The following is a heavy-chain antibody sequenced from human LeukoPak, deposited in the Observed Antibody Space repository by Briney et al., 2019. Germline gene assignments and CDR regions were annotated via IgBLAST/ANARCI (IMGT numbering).Heavy chain of an antibody. CDR1: GFTFSSYN. CDR3: ARVHYYDSSGYYA. D-gene: IGHD3-22*01. J-gene: IGHJ5*02. CDR2: ISSSSSYI. Sequence: GGSLRLSCAASGFTFSSYNMNWVRQAPGKGLEWVSSISSSSSYIYYADSVKGRFTITRDNAKNSLYLQMNSLRAEDTAVYYCARVHYYDSSGYYAWGQGTLVTVSS. V-gene: IGHV3-21*01.